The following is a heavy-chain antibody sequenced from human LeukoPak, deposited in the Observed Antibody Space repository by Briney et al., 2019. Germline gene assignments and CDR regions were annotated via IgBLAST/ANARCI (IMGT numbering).Heavy chain of an antibody. CDR3: ARVRLYGSGRFDY. CDR1: GFTFSSYW. V-gene: IGHV3-74*01. J-gene: IGHJ4*02. D-gene: IGHD3-10*01. Sequence: PGGYLRLSRAASGFTFSSYWMHWVRQAPRKGLVWVSRINSDGSSTSYADSVKGRFTISRDNAKNTLYLQMNSLRAEDTAVHYCARVRLYGSGRFDYWGQGTLVTVSS. CDR2: INSDGSST.